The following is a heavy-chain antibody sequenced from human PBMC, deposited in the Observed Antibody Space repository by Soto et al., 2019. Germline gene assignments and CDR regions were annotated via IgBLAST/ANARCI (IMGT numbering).Heavy chain of an antibody. CDR2: ISYDGSNK. Sequence: QVQLVESGGGVVQPGRSLRLSCAASGFTFSSYAMHWVRQAPGKGLEWGAVISYDGSNKYYADSVKGRFTISRDNSKNTLYLQMNSLRAEDTAVYYCARDQYSGYDSVAWFDPWGQGTLVTVSS. D-gene: IGHD5-12*01. CDR3: ARDQYSGYDSVAWFDP. V-gene: IGHV3-30-3*01. CDR1: GFTFSSYA. J-gene: IGHJ5*02.